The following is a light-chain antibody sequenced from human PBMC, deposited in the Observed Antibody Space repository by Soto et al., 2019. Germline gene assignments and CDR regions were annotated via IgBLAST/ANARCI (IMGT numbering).Light chain of an antibody. CDR1: SSNIGAGYD. CDR3: QSYDSGLRVSV. J-gene: IGLJ2*01. CDR2: GNS. Sequence: QSALTQPPSVSGAPGQRVTISCTGSSSNIGAGYDVHWYQQLPGTAPKLLIYGNSNRPSGVPDRFSGSKSGTSASLAITGLQAEDEADYYCQSYDSGLRVSVFGGGTKLTVL. V-gene: IGLV1-40*01.